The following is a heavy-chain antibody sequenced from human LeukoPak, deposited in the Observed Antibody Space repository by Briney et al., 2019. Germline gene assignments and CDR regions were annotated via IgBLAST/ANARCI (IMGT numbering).Heavy chain of an antibody. J-gene: IGHJ3*02. D-gene: IGHD4-17*01. V-gene: IGHV4-30-2*01. Sequence: SQTLSLTCAVSGGSISSGGYSWSWIRQPPGKGLEWIGYIYHSGSTYYNPSLKSRVTMSVDTSKNQFSLKLSSVTAADTAVYYCARATVTTWHAFDIWGQGTMVTVSS. CDR3: ARATVTTWHAFDI. CDR1: GGSISSGGYS. CDR2: IYHSGST.